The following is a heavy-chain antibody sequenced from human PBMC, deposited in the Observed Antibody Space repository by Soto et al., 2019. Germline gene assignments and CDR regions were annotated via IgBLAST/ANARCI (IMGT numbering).Heavy chain of an antibody. Sequence: GGSLRLSCAASGFTFSNAWMSWVRQAPGKGLEWVGRIKSKTDGGTTDYAAPVKGRFTISRDDSKNTLYLQMNSLKTEDTAVYYCTXSDTAMVENYYYYGMDVWGQGTTVTVSS. V-gene: IGHV3-15*01. J-gene: IGHJ6*02. D-gene: IGHD5-18*01. CDR1: GFTFSNAW. CDR2: IKSKTDGGTT. CDR3: TXSDTAMVENYYYYGMDV.